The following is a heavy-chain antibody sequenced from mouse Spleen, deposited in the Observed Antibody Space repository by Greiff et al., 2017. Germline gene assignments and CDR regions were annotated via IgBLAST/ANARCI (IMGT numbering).Heavy chain of an antibody. Sequence: EVNVVESGGGLVKPGGSLKLSCAASGFTFSSYAMSWVRQTPEKRLEWVATISSGGSYTYYPDSVKGRFTISRDNAKNTLYLQMSSLRSEDTAMYYCARRGDFDYWGQGTTLTVSS. J-gene: IGHJ2*01. CDR2: ISSGGSYT. V-gene: IGHV5-9-1*01. CDR3: ARRGDFDY. CDR1: GFTFSSYA.